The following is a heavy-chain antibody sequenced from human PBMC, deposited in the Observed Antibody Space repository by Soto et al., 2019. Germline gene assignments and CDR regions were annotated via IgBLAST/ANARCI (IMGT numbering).Heavy chain of an antibody. V-gene: IGHV1-69*13. CDR2: IIPIFGTA. J-gene: IGHJ4*02. CDR3: ARAPLTYYYDSSGYFFDY. CDR1: GGTFSSYA. Sequence: SVKVSCKASGGTFSSYAISWVRQAPGQGLEWMGGIIPIFGTANYAQKFQGRVTITADESTSTAYMELSSLRSEDTAVYYCARAPLTYYYDSSGYFFDYWGQGTLVTVSS. D-gene: IGHD3-22*01.